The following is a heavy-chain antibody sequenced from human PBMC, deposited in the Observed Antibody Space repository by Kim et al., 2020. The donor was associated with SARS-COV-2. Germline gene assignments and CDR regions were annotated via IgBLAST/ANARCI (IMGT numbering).Heavy chain of an antibody. V-gene: IGHV3-30*04. Sequence: GRSLRLSCAASGFTFSSYAMHWVRQAPGKGLEWVAVISYDGSNKYYADSVKGRLTISRDNSKNTLYLQMNSLRAEDTAGYYCEREGIGGSYYGDYYYHG. CDR3: EREGIGGSYYGDYYYHG. CDR1: GFTFSSYA. J-gene: IGHJ6*01. D-gene: IGHD1-26*01. CDR2: ISYDGSNK.